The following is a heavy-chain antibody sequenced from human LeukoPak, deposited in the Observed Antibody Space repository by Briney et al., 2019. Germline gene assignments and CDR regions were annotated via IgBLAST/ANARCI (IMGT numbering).Heavy chain of an antibody. CDR1: GYTFTGYY. Sequence: GASVKVSCKASGYTFTGYYMHWVRQAPGQGLEWMGWINPNSGGTNYAQKFQGRVTMTRDTSISTAYMELSRLRSDDTAVYYCARVYKYQLLFGAFDIWGQGTMVTVSS. D-gene: IGHD2-2*01. J-gene: IGHJ3*02. CDR3: ARVYKYQLLFGAFDI. CDR2: INPNSGGT. V-gene: IGHV1-2*02.